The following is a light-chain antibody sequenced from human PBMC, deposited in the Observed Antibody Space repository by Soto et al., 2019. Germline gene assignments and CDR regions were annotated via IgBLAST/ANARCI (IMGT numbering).Light chain of an antibody. CDR2: NNN. Sequence: QSVVTQPPSASGTPGQRVTISCSGSRSTIGNNAASWYQQFPGTAPKLLIYNNNQRPSGVPHRLSGSQSGTSASLAISGLQSEDEADYYCAAWDDSMNARGVFGGGTKLTVL. CDR1: RSTIGNNA. V-gene: IGLV1-44*01. J-gene: IGLJ3*02. CDR3: AAWDDSMNARGV.